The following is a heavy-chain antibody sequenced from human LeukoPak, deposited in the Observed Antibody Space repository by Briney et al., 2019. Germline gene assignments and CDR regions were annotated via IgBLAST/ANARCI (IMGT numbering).Heavy chain of an antibody. V-gene: IGHV4-4*02. CDR1: GGSISNTNW. Sequence: SETLSLTCDVSGGSISNTNWWSWVRQPPGQGLAWIGEVSLAGQTNYNPSLNGRVTMSLDESSNQLSLKLTSVTAADTAIYYCSRESGAFCPFGYWGQGTLVIVPS. CDR3: SRESGAFCPFGY. D-gene: IGHD1-26*01. J-gene: IGHJ4*02. CDR2: VSLAGQT.